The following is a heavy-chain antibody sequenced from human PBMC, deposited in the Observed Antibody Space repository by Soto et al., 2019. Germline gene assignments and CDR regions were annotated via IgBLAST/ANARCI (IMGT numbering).Heavy chain of an antibody. D-gene: IGHD3-3*01. Sequence: GGSLRLSCAASGFTFSSYGMHWVRQAPGKGLEWVAVIWYDGSNKYYADSVKGRFTISRDNSKNTLYLQMNSLRAEDTAVYYCARGSEAMGYYGYWGQGPRVTVPS. V-gene: IGHV3-33*01. J-gene: IGHJ4*02. CDR2: IWYDGSNK. CDR1: GFTFSSYG. CDR3: ARGSEAMGYYGY.